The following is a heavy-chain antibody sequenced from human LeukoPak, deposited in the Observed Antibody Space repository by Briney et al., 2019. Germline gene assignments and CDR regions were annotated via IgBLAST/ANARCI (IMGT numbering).Heavy chain of an antibody. CDR1: GGSISSYY. CDR3: AGTSTWLSFGY. V-gene: IGHV4-59*08. J-gene: IGHJ4*02. CDR2: INHSGTT. D-gene: IGHD1-1*01. Sequence: SETLSLTCTVSGGSISSYYWSWIRQPPGKGLEWIGYINHSGTTNYNPYLKSRVTISVDTSKNQFSLKMSSVTAADMAVYFCAGTSTWLSFGYWGQGTLVTVSS.